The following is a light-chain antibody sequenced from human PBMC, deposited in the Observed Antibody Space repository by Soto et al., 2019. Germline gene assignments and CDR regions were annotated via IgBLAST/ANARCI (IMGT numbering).Light chain of an antibody. CDR1: SSDVGAYDF. V-gene: IGLV2-14*01. CDR3: SSYTISSTPLF. CDR2: EVV. J-gene: IGLJ1*01. Sequence: QSALTQPASVSGSPGQSITISCTGTSSDVGAYDFVSWYQHYPGKAPKLIIFEVVNRPSGVSNRFSGSKSGNTASLTISGLQAEDEADYYCSSYTISSTPLFFGTGTQLTVL.